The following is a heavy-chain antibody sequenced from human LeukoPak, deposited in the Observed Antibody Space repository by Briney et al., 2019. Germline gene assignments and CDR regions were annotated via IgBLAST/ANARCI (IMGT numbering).Heavy chain of an antibody. D-gene: IGHD6-13*01. V-gene: IGHV4-61*02. J-gene: IGHJ4*02. CDR3: ASLGIAAAGTFVDY. CDR2: IYTSGST. Sequence: SQTLSHTCTVSGGSISSGSYYWSWIRQPAGKGLEWIGRIYTSGSTNYNPSLKSRVTISVDTSKNQFSLKLSSVTAADTAVYYCASLGIAAAGTFVDYWGQGTLVTVSS. CDR1: GGSISSGSYY.